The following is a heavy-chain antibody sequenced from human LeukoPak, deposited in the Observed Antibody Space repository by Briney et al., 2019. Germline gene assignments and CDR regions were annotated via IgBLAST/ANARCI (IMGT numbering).Heavy chain of an antibody. CDR1: GFSFSSYE. CDR2: ISSSSSYI. V-gene: IGHV3-21*01. J-gene: IGHJ4*02. Sequence: PGGSLRLSCAASGFSFSSYEMNWVRQAPGKGLEWVSSISSSSSYIYYADSVKGRFTISRDNAKNSLYLHMNSLRAEDTAVYYCARDYGGSSPFDYWGQGTLVTVSS. CDR3: ARDYGGSSPFDY. D-gene: IGHD4-23*01.